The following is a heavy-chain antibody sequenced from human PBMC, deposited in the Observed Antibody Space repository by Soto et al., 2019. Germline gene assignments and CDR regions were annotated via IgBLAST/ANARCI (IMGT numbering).Heavy chain of an antibody. Sequence: QVQLVQSGAEVKKPGASVKVSCKASGYTFTSHYMHWVRQAPGQGLEWMGIINPSGGSTSYAQKFQGRITMSRAXSTTTLYMELSSLRSEDTAVYYCTRTALGSGSYVYWGQGTLVTVSS. V-gene: IGHV1-46*03. CDR2: INPSGGST. D-gene: IGHD1-26*01. J-gene: IGHJ4*02. CDR3: TRTALGSGSYVY. CDR1: GYTFTSHY.